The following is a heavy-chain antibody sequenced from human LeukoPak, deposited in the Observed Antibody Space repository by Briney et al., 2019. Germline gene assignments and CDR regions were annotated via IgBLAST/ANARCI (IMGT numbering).Heavy chain of an antibody. CDR3: ARTLYYDILTGYDNYYYYGMDV. CDR1: GYTFTSYY. J-gene: IGHJ6*02. D-gene: IGHD3-9*01. CDR2: INPSGCST. V-gene: IGHV1-46*01. Sequence: ASVKVSCKASGYTFTSYYMHWVRQAPGQGLEWMGIINPSGCSTSYAQKFQGRVTMTRDTSTSTVYMELSSLRSEDTAVYYCARTLYYDILTGYDNYYYYGMDVWGQGTTVTVSS.